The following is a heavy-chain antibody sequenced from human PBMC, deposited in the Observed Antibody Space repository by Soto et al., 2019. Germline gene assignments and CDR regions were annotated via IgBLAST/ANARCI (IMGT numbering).Heavy chain of an antibody. V-gene: IGHV4-31*03. D-gene: IGHD3-10*01. CDR3: ARGGLWFGASPYDY. J-gene: IGHJ4*02. CDR2: IYYSGST. Sequence: QVQLQESGPGLVKPSQTLSLTCTVSGGSISSGGYYWSWIRQHPGKGLEWIGYIYYSGSTYYNPSLKSRATIAVDTSKNQFSLKLSSVTAADTAVYYCARGGLWFGASPYDYWGQGTLVTVSS. CDR1: GGSISSGGYY.